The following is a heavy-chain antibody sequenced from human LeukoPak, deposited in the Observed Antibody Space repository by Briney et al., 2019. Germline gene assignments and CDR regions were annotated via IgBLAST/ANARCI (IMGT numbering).Heavy chain of an antibody. CDR2: ISSSNRYT. J-gene: IGHJ1*01. V-gene: IGHV3-11*03. CDR3: ASAREYCGGAECYEYFQH. D-gene: IGHD2-21*01. CDR1: GFTFSDYY. Sequence: GGSLRLSCAASGFTFSDYYMSWIRQAPGKGLEWVSYISSSNRYTNYADSVNGRFTISRDSSKNTLFLQMNSLRAEDTALYYCASAREYCGGAECYEYFQHWGQGTLVTVSS.